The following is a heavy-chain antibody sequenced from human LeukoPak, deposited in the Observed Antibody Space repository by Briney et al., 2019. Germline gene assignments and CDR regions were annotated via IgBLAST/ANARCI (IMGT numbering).Heavy chain of an antibody. Sequence: PSETLSLTCTVSGGSISSSSYYWGWIRQPPGKGLEWIGSIYYSGSTYYNPSLKSRVTISVDTSKNQFSLKLSSVTAADTAVYYCARSHWGDFDYWGQGTLVTVSS. CDR1: GGSISSSSYY. V-gene: IGHV4-39*07. D-gene: IGHD7-27*01. J-gene: IGHJ4*02. CDR3: ARSHWGDFDY. CDR2: IYYSGST.